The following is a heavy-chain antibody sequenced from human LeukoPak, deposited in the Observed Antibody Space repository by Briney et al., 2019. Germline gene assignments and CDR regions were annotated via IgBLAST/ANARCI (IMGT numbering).Heavy chain of an antibody. CDR2: ISGSGGST. CDR1: GFTFSSNA. Sequence: GGSLRLSCAASGFTFSSNAIHWVRQAPGKGLEWVSAISGSGGSTYYADSVKGRFTISRDNSKNTLYLEMHSLRAEDTAVYYCAKEFYDSSGYRIPFFDYWGQGTLVTVSS. V-gene: IGHV3-23*01. J-gene: IGHJ4*02. CDR3: AKEFYDSSGYRIPFFDY. D-gene: IGHD3-22*01.